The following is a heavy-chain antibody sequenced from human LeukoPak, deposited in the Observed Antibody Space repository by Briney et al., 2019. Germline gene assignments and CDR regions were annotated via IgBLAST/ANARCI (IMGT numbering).Heavy chain of an antibody. D-gene: IGHD2-21*02. CDR3: ASPYCGGDCYSTGGAFDI. V-gene: IGHV1-2*02. CDR2: INPNSGGT. CDR1: GYTFTGYY. Sequence: ASVKVSCKASGYTFTGYYMYWVRQAPGQGLEWMGWINPNSGGTNYAQKFQGRVTMTRDTSIGTAYMELSRLRSDDTAVYYCASPYCGGDCYSTGGAFDIWGQGTMVTVSS. J-gene: IGHJ3*02.